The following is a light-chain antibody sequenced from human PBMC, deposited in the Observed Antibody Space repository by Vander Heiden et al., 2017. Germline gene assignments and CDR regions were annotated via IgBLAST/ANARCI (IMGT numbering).Light chain of an antibody. V-gene: IGLV3-21*02. J-gene: IGLJ3*02. CDR3: QVCDSSSDHWV. CDR1: NIGSKS. CDR2: DDS. Sequence: SYVLTPPPSVSVAPGQTGRIPCGGNNIGSKSVHWYQQKPGQAPVLVVYDDSDRPSGIPERFSGSNSGNTATLTISRVEAGDEADYYCQVCDSSSDHWVFGGGTKLTVL.